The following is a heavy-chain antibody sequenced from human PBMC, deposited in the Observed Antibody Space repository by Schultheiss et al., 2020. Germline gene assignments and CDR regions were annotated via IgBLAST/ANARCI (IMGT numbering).Heavy chain of an antibody. CDR3: ARHQYSAYDFWSGYPPRLDY. CDR2: IYPGDSDT. V-gene: IGHV5-51*01. CDR1: GYSFTSYW. D-gene: IGHD3-3*01. J-gene: IGHJ4*02. Sequence: GESLKISCKGSGYSFTSYWIGWVRQMPGKGLEWMGIIYPGDSDTRYSPSFQGQVTISADKSISTAYLQWSSLKASDTAMYYCARHQYSAYDFWSGYPPRLDYWGQGPRVTFSS.